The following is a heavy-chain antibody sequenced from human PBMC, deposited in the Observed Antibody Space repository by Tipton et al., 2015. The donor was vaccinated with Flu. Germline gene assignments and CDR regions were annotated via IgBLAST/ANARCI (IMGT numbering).Heavy chain of an antibody. V-gene: IGHV4-59*01. J-gene: IGHJ4*02. CDR1: NGSLSTYY. Sequence: TLSLTCIVSNGSLSTYYWNWIRQSPGKGLEWIGYIYNGVYTRYNPSLKSRVTLSADTSKNQFSLRLSSVTAADTAVYFCARDPSLGMPDYFDYWGQGILVTVSS. CDR3: ARDPSLGMPDYFDY. D-gene: IGHD2-2*01. CDR2: IYNGVYT.